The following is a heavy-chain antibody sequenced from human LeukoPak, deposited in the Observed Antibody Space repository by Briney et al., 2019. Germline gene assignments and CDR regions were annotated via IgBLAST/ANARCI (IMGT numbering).Heavy chain of an antibody. CDR3: ARDGFRYCSSTSCSISDY. CDR1: GFTFSSYA. CDR2: ITYDGSNK. J-gene: IGHJ4*02. V-gene: IGHV3-30*01. Sequence: AGRSLRLSCAASGFTFSSYAMRWVRQAPGKGLEWVAVITYDGSNKYYADSVKGRFTISRDNSKNTLYLQMNSLRAEYTAVYSCARDGFRYCSSTSCSISDYWGQGTLFTASS. D-gene: IGHD2-2*01.